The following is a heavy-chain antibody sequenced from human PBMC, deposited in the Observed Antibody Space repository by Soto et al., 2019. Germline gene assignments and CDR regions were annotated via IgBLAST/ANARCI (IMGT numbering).Heavy chain of an antibody. Sequence: QVQLVESGGGVVQPGRSLRLSCAASGFTFSSYAMHWVRQAPGKGLEWVAVISYDGSNKYYADSVKGRFTISRDNSKNTLYLQMNSLRAEDTAVYYCARDSSGYCSGGSCYSRPYYYYGMDVWGQGTTVTVSS. CDR2: ISYDGSNK. D-gene: IGHD2-15*01. J-gene: IGHJ6*02. CDR3: ARDSSGYCSGGSCYSRPYYYYGMDV. CDR1: GFTFSSYA. V-gene: IGHV3-30-3*01.